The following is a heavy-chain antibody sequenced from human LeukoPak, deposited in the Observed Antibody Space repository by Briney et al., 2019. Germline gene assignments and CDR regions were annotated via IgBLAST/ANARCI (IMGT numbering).Heavy chain of an antibody. CDR1: GGSISIYY. V-gene: IGHV4-4*07. CDR2: IYTSGST. CDR3: AREAYCSSTSCYWFSSPFDP. J-gene: IGHJ5*02. D-gene: IGHD2-2*01. Sequence: SETLSLTCTVSGGSISIYYWSWIRQPAGKGLEWIGRIYTSGSTNYNPSLKSRVTMSVDTSKNQFSLKLSSVTAADTAVYYCAREAYCSSTSCYWFSSPFDPWGQGTLVTVSS.